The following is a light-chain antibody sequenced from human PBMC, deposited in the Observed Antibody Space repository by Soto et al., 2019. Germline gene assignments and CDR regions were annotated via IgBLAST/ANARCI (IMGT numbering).Light chain of an antibody. V-gene: IGLV2-14*01. Sequence: SALTXPASVSGSPGQSITISCTGTSSDVGGFNYVSWYQQHPGKAPKLLIFDVYSRPSGISNRFSGSKSGNTASLTISGLQAEDEADYYCSSYTTSSSYVFGAGTKVTVL. CDR3: SSYTTSSSYV. CDR1: SSDVGGFNY. J-gene: IGLJ1*01. CDR2: DVY.